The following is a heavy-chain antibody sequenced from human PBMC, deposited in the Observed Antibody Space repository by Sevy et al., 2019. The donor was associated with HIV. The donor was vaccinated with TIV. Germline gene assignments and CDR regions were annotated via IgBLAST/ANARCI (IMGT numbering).Heavy chain of an antibody. CDR2: IKSRPDGWTT. Sequence: GGSLRLSCAASGFTFTYAWMSWVRQAPGKGLEWVGRIKSRPDGWTTDYAATVKGRFTISRDDSKNTLYLQMNSLKTEDSAVYYCATDPIIVLLVTDGMDVWGQGTTVTVSS. J-gene: IGHJ6*02. CDR1: GFTFTYAW. CDR3: ATDPIIVLLVTDGMDV. V-gene: IGHV3-15*01. D-gene: IGHD2-8*01.